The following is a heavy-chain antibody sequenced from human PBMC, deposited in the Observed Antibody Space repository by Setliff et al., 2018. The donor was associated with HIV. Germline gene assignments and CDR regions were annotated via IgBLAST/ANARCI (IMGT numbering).Heavy chain of an antibody. J-gene: IGHJ6*03. Sequence: SVKVSCKASGTIIDRYAISWVRQAPGQGLEWMGGIIPIFGTANYAEKFRGRVTLTADKSTSTAYMELSSLRSEDTAVYYCAKGSFDSSGWAHYYYHYMDVWGKGTTVTVSS. D-gene: IGHD6-19*01. CDR3: AKGSFDSSGWAHYYYHYMDV. V-gene: IGHV1-69*06. CDR2: IIPIFGTA. CDR1: GTIIDRYA.